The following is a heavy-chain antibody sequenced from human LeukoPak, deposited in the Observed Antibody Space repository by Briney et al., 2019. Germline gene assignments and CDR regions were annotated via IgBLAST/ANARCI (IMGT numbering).Heavy chain of an antibody. D-gene: IGHD3-22*01. Sequence: PGGSLRLSCAASGFTFSTCAMSWVRQAPGKGLEWVANIKQDGSEKSYVDSVKGRFTISRDNAKNSLYLQMNSLRAEDTAVYYCAREYDTSGYKGYWGQGTLVTVSS. J-gene: IGHJ4*02. CDR3: AREYDTSGYKGY. CDR1: GFTFSTCA. V-gene: IGHV3-7*01. CDR2: IKQDGSEK.